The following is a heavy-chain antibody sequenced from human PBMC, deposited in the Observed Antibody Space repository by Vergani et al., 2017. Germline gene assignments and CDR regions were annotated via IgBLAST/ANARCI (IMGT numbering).Heavy chain of an antibody. J-gene: IGHJ4*02. CDR1: GFTFSNSA. V-gene: IGHV3-23*01. D-gene: IGHD1-7*01. CDR2: IRGHGDRT. Sequence: EVHLLESGGGQVEAGGSLRLSCVDSGFTFSNSAMSWVRQTSGKGLEWVSAIRGHGDRTYYADSVKGRFTISRDNAKNSLYLQMNSLRAEDTAVYYCARDDTENYSYFDYWGQGTLVTVSS. CDR3: ARDDTENYSYFDY.